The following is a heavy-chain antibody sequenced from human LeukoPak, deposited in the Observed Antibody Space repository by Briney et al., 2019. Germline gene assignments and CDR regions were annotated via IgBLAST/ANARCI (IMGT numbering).Heavy chain of an antibody. Sequence: GGPLRLSCAASGFTFSSYSMNWVRQAPGKGLEWVSYISSSSSTIYYADSVKGRFTISRDNAKNSLYLQMNSLRAEDTAVYYCASSSIVVVPAAHLDYWGQGTLVTVSS. CDR2: ISSSSSTI. CDR3: ASSSIVVVPAAHLDY. J-gene: IGHJ4*02. D-gene: IGHD2-2*01. CDR1: GFTFSSYS. V-gene: IGHV3-48*01.